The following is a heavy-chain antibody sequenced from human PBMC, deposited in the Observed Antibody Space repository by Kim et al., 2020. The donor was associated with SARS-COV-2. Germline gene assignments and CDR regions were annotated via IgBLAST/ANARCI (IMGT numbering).Heavy chain of an antibody. Sequence: ASVKVSCKASGYTFTSYAMNWVRQAPGQGLEWMGWINTNTGNPTYAQGFTGRFVFSLDTSVSTAYLQISSLKAEDTAVYYCAREGLLFLSYYYYGMDVWGQGTTVTVSS. V-gene: IGHV7-4-1*02. CDR3: AREGLLFLSYYYYGMDV. CDR2: INTNTGNP. CDR1: GYTFTSYA. D-gene: IGHD2-21*02. J-gene: IGHJ6*02.